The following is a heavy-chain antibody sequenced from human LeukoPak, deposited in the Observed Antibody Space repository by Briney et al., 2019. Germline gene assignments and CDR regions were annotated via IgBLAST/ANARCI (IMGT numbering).Heavy chain of an antibody. Sequence: GGSLRLSCAASGFTVSSNYMSWVRQAPGKGLEWVSVIYSGGSTYYADSVKGRFTISRDNSKNTLYLQMNSLRAEDTAVYYCARQTVVTAHFDYWGQGTLVTVSS. D-gene: IGHD4-23*01. J-gene: IGHJ4*02. V-gene: IGHV3-66*04. CDR2: IYSGGST. CDR1: GFTVSSNY. CDR3: ARQTVVTAHFDY.